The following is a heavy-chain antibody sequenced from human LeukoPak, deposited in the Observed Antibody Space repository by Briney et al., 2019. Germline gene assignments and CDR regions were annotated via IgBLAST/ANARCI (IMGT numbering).Heavy chain of an antibody. J-gene: IGHJ4*02. Sequence: ASVKVSCKASGYTFTGYYMHWARQAPGQGLEWMGWINPNSGGTNYAQKFQGRVTMTRDTSISTAYMELSRLRSDDTAVYYCARAPGAYYDILTGYPTRCYFDYWGQGTLVTVSS. CDR1: GYTFTGYY. CDR3: ARAPGAYYDILTGYPTRCYFDY. D-gene: IGHD3-9*01. CDR2: INPNSGGT. V-gene: IGHV1-2*02.